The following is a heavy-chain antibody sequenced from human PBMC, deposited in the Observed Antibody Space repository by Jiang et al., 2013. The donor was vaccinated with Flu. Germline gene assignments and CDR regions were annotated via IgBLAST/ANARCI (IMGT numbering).Heavy chain of an antibody. CDR2: IYPGDSDT. CDR3: ARLDYYDSSGYYNY. J-gene: IGHJ4*02. V-gene: IGHV5-51*01. Sequence: KGLEWMGIIYPGDSDTRYSPSFQGQVTISADKSISTAYLQWSSLKASDTAMYYCARLDYYDSSGYYNYWGQGTLVTVSS. D-gene: IGHD3-22*01.